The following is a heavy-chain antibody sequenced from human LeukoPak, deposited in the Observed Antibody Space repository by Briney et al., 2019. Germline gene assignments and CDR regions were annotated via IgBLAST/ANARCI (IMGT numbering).Heavy chain of an antibody. CDR3: ARGRGSGWLPYYFDY. Sequence: ASVKVSCKASGGTFSSYAISWVRQAPGQGLEWMGRIIPIFGTANYAQKFQGRVTITTDESTSTAYMELSSLRSEDTAAYYCARGRGSGWLPYYFDYWGQGTLVTVSS. D-gene: IGHD6-19*01. CDR2: IIPIFGTA. J-gene: IGHJ4*02. CDR1: GGTFSSYA. V-gene: IGHV1-69*05.